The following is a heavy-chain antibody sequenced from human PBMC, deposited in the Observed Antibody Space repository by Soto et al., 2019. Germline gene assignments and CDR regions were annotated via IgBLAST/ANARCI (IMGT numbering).Heavy chain of an antibody. CDR1: GYTFTKYG. D-gene: IGHD3-16*01. CDR2: ISGSSGNA. CDR3: AREMAGLGGEYDS. Sequence: QVQLVQSGAEVKNPGASVKVSCKTSGYTFTKYGVGWVRQAPGQGLEWMGWISGSSGNANYAEKVQGRITLTTDTSTSTAYLEPRSLSSAATAVYYCAREMAGLGGEYDSWGQGTLVTVSS. J-gene: IGHJ4*02. V-gene: IGHV1-18*01.